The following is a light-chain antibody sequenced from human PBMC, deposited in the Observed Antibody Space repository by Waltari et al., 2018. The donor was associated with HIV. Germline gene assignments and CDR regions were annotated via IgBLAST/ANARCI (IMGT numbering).Light chain of an antibody. CDR1: STNVGRNA. Sequence: QSALTQPPSASGTHGQRVTIPCSGSSTNVGRNAVYWYQKFPGSAPQLVIYRDNQRPPGVSDRFSGSKSGAAASLAISGLRSEDEADFYCSTWDDSLKDVLFGGGTKLTVL. J-gene: IGLJ2*01. CDR2: RDN. CDR3: STWDDSLKDVL. V-gene: IGLV1-47*01.